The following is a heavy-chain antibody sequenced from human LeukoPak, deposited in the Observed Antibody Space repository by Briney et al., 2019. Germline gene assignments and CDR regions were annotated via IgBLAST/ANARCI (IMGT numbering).Heavy chain of an antibody. V-gene: IGHV3-48*02. J-gene: IGHJ5*02. Sequence: TGGSLRLSCEASGFRFSDYSMNWVRQTPGKGLQWISYISSSDSTTYYTDSVRGRFTISRHNAKSSLYLLMNSLRDEDTGIYYCARNTIFHPWGQGTLVTVSS. CDR3: ARNTIFHP. CDR2: ISSSDSTT. D-gene: IGHD3-9*01. CDR1: GFRFSDYS.